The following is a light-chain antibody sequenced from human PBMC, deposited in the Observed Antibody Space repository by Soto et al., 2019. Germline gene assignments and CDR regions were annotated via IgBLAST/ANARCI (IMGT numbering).Light chain of an antibody. V-gene: IGKV3-15*01. J-gene: IGKJ4*01. CDR3: QHYKNWPLT. CDR1: QSVSSN. Sequence: EIVMTQSPATLSVSPGERATLSCRASQSVSSNLAWYQQKPGQAPSLLIYGASTRATGIPARFSGSGSGTEFTLTISSLQSEDSAVYYCQHYKNWPLTFGGGTKVEIK. CDR2: GAS.